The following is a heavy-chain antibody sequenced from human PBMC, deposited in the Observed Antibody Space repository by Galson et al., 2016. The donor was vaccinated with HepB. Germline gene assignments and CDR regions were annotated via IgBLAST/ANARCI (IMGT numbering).Heavy chain of an antibody. D-gene: IGHD5-18*01. J-gene: IGHJ6*02. Sequence: ETLSLTCTVSGVSISSSSYYWGLIRQPPGKGLDWIGRIHHRWSTYYNPALHSRVTISVDTSKNQFSLKMSSVTAADTAVYYCARRFRFTYGPPYGMDVWGQGTTVTVSS. CDR3: ARRFRFTYGPPYGMDV. CDR1: GVSISSSSYY. CDR2: IHHRWST. V-gene: IGHV4-39*01.